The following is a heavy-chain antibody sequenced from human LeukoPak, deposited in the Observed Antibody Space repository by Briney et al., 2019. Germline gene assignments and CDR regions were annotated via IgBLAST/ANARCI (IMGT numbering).Heavy chain of an antibody. CDR3: ARHRDRSLRKAAALVYFDY. D-gene: IGHD6-13*01. V-gene: IGHV4-34*01. CDR2: INHSGST. CDR1: GGSFSGYY. Sequence: PSETLSLTCAVYGGSFSGYYWSWIRQPPGKGLEWIGEINHSGSTNYNPSLKSRVTISVDTSKNQFSLKLSSVTAADTAVYYCARHRDRSLRKAAALVYFDYWGQGTLVTVSS. J-gene: IGHJ4*02.